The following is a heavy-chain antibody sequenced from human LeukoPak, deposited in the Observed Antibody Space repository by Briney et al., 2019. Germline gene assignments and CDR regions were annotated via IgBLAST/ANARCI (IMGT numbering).Heavy chain of an antibody. J-gene: IGHJ6*04. CDR3: VKVGISGASYYYGMDV. Sequence: PGGSLRLSCSASGFTFSNYAMHWVRRAPGKGLEDVSSISSNGGSTYYADSVKGRFTISRDNSKNTLYLQMSSLRAEDTAVYYCVKVGISGASYYYGMDVWGKGTTVTVSS. CDR2: ISSNGGST. CDR1: GFTFSNYA. D-gene: IGHD3-10*01. V-gene: IGHV3-64D*06.